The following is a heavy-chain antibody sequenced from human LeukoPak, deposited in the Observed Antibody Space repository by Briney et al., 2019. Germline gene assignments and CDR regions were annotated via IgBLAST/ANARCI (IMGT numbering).Heavy chain of an antibody. CDR3: ARDVSIAAVRFDP. CDR2: IIPIFGTA. Sequence: SVKVSCKASGGTFSSYAISWVRQAPGQGLEWMGGIIPIFGTANYAQKFQGRVTITADKSTSTAYMELSSLRSEDTAVYYCARDVSIAAVRFDPWGQGTLVTVSS. CDR1: GGTFSSYA. J-gene: IGHJ5*02. V-gene: IGHV1-69*06. D-gene: IGHD6-13*01.